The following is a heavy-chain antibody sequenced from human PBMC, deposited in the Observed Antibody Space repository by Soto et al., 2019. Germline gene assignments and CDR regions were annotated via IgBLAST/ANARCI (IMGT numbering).Heavy chain of an antibody. Sequence: SVKVSCKASGFTFASSAVQWVRQARGQPHEWIGWLVVGRGDTNSAQKFQERGTITRDTSTSTAYMELGSLRSEDTAVYYCAAPAHLGYSYTICYYHGMDVWGQGTTVTVSS. CDR3: AAPAHLGYSYTICYYHGMDV. J-gene: IGHJ6*02. D-gene: IGHD5-18*01. CDR2: LVVGRGDT. V-gene: IGHV1-58*01. CDR1: GFTFASSA.